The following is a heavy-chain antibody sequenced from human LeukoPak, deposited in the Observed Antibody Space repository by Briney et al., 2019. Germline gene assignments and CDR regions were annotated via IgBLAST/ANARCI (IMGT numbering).Heavy chain of an antibody. CDR2: ISYDGSNK. Sequence: GGSLRLSCAASGFTFSSYAMHWVRQAPGKGLEWVAVISYDGSNKYYADSVKGRFTISRDNSKNTLYLQMNSLRAEDTAVYYCAGGGGYCSSTSCPGSHWGQGTLVTVSS. V-gene: IGHV3-30-3*01. D-gene: IGHD2-2*01. CDR1: GFTFSSYA. J-gene: IGHJ4*02. CDR3: AGGGGYCSSTSCPGSH.